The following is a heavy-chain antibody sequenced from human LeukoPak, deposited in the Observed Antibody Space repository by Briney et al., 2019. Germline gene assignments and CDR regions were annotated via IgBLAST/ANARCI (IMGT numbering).Heavy chain of an antibody. V-gene: IGHV3-74*01. J-gene: IGHJ3*02. Sequence: GGSLRLSCAASGFSFDDYGMSWVRQAPGKGLVWVSRIDIDGSSTTYADSVKGRFTISRDNAKNTLYLQMNSLRAEDTAVYYCARGFTIYGVVNDGFDIWGQGTKVTVSS. CDR1: GFSFDDYG. CDR2: IDIDGSST. D-gene: IGHD3-3*01. CDR3: ARGFTIYGVVNDGFDI.